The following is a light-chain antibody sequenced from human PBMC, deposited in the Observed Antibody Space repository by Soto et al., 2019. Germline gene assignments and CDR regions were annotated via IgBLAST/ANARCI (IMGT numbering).Light chain of an antibody. V-gene: IGKV3-20*01. CDR2: GAS. Sequence: EIVLTQSPGTLSLSPGERVTLSCRASQSVNNNFLSWYQQKPGQAPRLLIYGASNRATGIPGRFSASGSGTDFTLTITPLEPEDFAVYFCQQYANSPITFGQGTRLEIK. CDR3: QQYANSPIT. J-gene: IGKJ5*01. CDR1: QSVNNNF.